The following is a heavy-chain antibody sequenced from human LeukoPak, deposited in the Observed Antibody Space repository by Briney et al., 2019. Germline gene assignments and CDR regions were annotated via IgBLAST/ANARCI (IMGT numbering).Heavy chain of an antibody. CDR2: INHSGST. V-gene: IGHV4-34*01. Sequence: PSETLSLTCGVYGGSFSGYYWSWIRQPPGKGLEWIGEINHSGSTNYNPSLKSRVTISVDTSKNQFSLKLSSVTAADTAVYYCTRGPRYCTGGGCYWFDPWGQGTLVTVPS. CDR1: GGSFSGYY. CDR3: TRGPRYCTGGGCYWFDP. D-gene: IGHD2-8*02. J-gene: IGHJ5*02.